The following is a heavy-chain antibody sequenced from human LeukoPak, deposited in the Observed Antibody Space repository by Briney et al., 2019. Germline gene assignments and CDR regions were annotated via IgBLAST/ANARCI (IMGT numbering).Heavy chain of an antibody. J-gene: IGHJ3*02. V-gene: IGHV4-59*01. D-gene: IGHD6-13*01. CDR3: ARTGGPTYKSSWFI. CDR1: GGSINSYY. CDR2: IYYSGST. Sequence: PSETLSLTCTVSGGSINSYYWSWLRQPPGKGLEWIGYIYYSGSTNYNPSLKSRVTISADTSKNQLSLKLSSVTAADTAVYYCARTGGPTYKSSWFIWGQGTMVTVSS.